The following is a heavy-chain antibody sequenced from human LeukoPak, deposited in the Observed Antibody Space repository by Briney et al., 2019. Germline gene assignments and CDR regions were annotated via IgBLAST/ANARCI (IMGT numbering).Heavy chain of an antibody. CDR2: IYSGGST. J-gene: IGHJ4*02. CDR1: GFTFSSCA. D-gene: IGHD2-15*01. Sequence: GGSLRLSCAASGFTFSSCAMCCVRQAPGKGLEWVSVIYSGGSTYYADSVKGRFTISRDNSKNTLYLQMNSLRAEDTAVYYCAGSAYCSGGSRSDYWGQGTLVTVSS. V-gene: IGHV3-66*01. CDR3: AGSAYCSGGSRSDY.